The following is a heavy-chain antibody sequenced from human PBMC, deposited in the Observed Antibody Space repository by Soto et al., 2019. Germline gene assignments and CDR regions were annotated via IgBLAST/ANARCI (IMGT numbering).Heavy chain of an antibody. Sequence: QVQLQESGPGLVKPSGTLSLTCAVSGGSITSTNWWSWVRQPPGKGLEWIGEIYHSGTTNYNPSLKSRVTRSVDKSKNQYSLKVLSVTAADTAVYYCAKDRGIGAAGSWGQGALVTVSS. CDR1: GGSITSTNW. V-gene: IGHV4-4*02. D-gene: IGHD6-13*01. J-gene: IGHJ5*02. CDR2: IYHSGTT. CDR3: AKDRGIGAAGS.